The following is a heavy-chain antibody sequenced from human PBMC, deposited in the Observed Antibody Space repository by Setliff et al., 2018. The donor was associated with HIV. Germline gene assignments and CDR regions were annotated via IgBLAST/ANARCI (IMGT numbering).Heavy chain of an antibody. V-gene: IGHV4-34*01. CDR2: TNHSGST. CDR3: ARARRAGSGPKYFQH. Sequence: SETLSLTCAVYGGSFNGYYWSWIRQPPGKGLEWVGETNHSGSTNYNPSLKSRVTMSVDKSKNQFSLRLSSVTAADTAVYYCARARRAGSGPKYFQHWGQGTLVTVSS. D-gene: IGHD2-15*01. J-gene: IGHJ1*01. CDR1: GGSFNGYY.